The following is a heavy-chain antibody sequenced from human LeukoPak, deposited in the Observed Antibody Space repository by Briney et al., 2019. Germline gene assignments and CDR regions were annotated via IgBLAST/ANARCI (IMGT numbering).Heavy chain of an antibody. Sequence: GGSLRLSCAASGFTFSSYAVSWVRQAPGKGLEWVSAISGSGGSTYYADSVKGRFTISRDNSKNTLYLQTNSLRAEDTAVYYCAKAREYQLLYYFDYWGQGTLVTVSS. CDR1: GFTFSSYA. D-gene: IGHD2-2*01. J-gene: IGHJ4*02. CDR3: AKAREYQLLYYFDY. CDR2: ISGSGGST. V-gene: IGHV3-23*01.